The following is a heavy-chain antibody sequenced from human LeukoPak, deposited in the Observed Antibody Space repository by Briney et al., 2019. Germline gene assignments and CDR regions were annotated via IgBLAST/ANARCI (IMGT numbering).Heavy chain of an antibody. CDR3: ARVRYCSSTSCCFFDY. D-gene: IGHD2-2*01. J-gene: IGHJ4*02. V-gene: IGHV1-18*01. Sequence: ASVKVSCKASGYTFTSYVISWVRQAPGQGLEWMGWISAYNGNTNYAQKLQGRVTMTTDTSTSTAYMELRSLRSDDTAVYYCARVRYCSSTSCCFFDYWGQGTLVTVSS. CDR1: GYTFTSYV. CDR2: ISAYNGNT.